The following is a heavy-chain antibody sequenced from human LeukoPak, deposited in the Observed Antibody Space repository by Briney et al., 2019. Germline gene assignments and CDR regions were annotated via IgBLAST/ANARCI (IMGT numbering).Heavy chain of an antibody. CDR1: GFTFSGYA. CDR2: IYSSDTT. V-gene: IGHV3-48*02. Sequence: PGGALRISFAASGFTFSGYAMNWVRQAPGKGLEWVSHIYSSDTTYADSVKGRFTISRDNAKNSLYLQMNSLRDEDTAVYYCARDLHYAFDIWGQGTMVTASS. CDR3: ARDLHYAFDI. J-gene: IGHJ3*02. D-gene: IGHD3-10*01.